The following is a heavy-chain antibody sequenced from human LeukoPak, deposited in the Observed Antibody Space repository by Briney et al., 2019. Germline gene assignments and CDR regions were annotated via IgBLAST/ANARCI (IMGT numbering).Heavy chain of an antibody. V-gene: IGHV3-74*01. CDR3: ARDPSVNNAIGYNWFDH. J-gene: IGHJ5*02. CDR2: SNSDGSVR. D-gene: IGHD2/OR15-2a*01. Sequence: PGGSLRLSCAASGFSFSSQWMHWVRQAPGKGLVWVSRSNSDGSVRNYADSVEGRFIISRDNAKNTLYLQMNNLGVEDTAVYFCARDPSVNNAIGYNWFDHWGQGALVTVSS. CDR1: GFSFSSQW.